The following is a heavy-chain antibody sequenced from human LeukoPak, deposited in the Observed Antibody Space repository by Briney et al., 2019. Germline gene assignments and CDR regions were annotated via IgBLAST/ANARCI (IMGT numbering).Heavy chain of an antibody. J-gene: IGHJ5*02. CDR3: AGGGWAPENWFDP. D-gene: IGHD1-14*01. CDR1: GGTFSSYA. Sequence: SVKVSCKASGGTFSSYAISWVRQAPGQGLEWMGGIIPIFGTANYAQKFQGRVTITADESTSTAYMELSSLRSEDTAVYYCAGGGWAPENWFDPWGQGTLVTVSS. V-gene: IGHV1-69*13. CDR2: IIPIFGTA.